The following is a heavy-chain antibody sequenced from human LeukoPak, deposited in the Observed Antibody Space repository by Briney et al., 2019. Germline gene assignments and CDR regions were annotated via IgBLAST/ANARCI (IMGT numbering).Heavy chain of an antibody. CDR3: XRXGXXXXYNPGDAFDX. Sequence: ASVKVSCKTSGYTFTGYYMHWVRQAPGQGLEWMGWXNPNSGGTNYAQKFQGRVTMTRDTSISTAYMQLSRLRSDDTAVYYWXRXGXXXXYNPGDAFDXXGQXTXVTVXS. CDR1: GYTFTGYY. CDR2: XNPNSGGT. D-gene: IGHD5-24*01. V-gene: IGHV1-2*02. J-gene: IGHJ3*01.